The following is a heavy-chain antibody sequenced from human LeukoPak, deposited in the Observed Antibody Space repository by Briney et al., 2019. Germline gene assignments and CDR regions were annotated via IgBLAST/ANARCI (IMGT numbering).Heavy chain of an antibody. D-gene: IGHD3-16*02. CDR1: GFTFSSYA. CDR2: ISDSGGNT. CDR3: ACYYVWGSYRSFDY. J-gene: IGHJ4*02. Sequence: GGSLRLSCAASGFTFSSYAMSWVRQAPGKGLEWVSAISDSGGNTFYADSVKGRFTISRDNSKKTLYLQMNSLGAEDTAVYYCACYYVWGSYRSFDYWGQGTLVTVSS. V-gene: IGHV3-23*01.